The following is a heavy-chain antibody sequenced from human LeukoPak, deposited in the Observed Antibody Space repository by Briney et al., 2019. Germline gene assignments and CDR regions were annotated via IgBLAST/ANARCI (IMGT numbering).Heavy chain of an antibody. D-gene: IGHD6-6*01. CDR3: AREYSSSSPDPFYYYYYYMDV. Sequence: GGSLRLXCAASGFTFSSYWMSWVRQAPGKGLEWVANIKQDGSEKYYVDSVKGRFTISRDNAKNSLYLQMNSLRAEDTAVYYCAREYSSSSPDPFYYYYYYMDVWGKGTTVTVSS. V-gene: IGHV3-7*01. CDR1: GFTFSSYW. J-gene: IGHJ6*03. CDR2: IKQDGSEK.